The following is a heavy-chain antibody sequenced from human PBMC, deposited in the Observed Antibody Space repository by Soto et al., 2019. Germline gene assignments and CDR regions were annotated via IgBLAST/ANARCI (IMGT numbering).Heavy chain of an antibody. J-gene: IGHJ4*02. CDR3: ARSYYYDSSGYPAQPFDY. D-gene: IGHD3-22*01. CDR2: IIPIFGTA. CDR1: GGTFSSYA. Sequence: GXSVKVSCKASGGTFSSYAISWVRQAPVQGLEWMGGIIPIFGTANYAQKFQGRVTITADESTSTAYMELSSLRSEDTAVYYCARSYYYDSSGYPAQPFDYWGQGTLVTVSS. V-gene: IGHV1-69*01.